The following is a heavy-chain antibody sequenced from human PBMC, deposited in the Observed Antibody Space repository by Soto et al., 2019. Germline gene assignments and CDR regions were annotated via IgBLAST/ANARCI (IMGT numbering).Heavy chain of an antibody. Sequence: SGPTLVNPTQTLTLTCSFSGFSLTAGGVAVGWIRQPPGKALEWLALIYWNDDKRYSPSLKNRLTVTKDTSKNQVVLTLTNMDPVATPTYYCEKNLRYLDAMDVWGQGTTVTVSS. V-gene: IGHV2-5*01. D-gene: IGHD3-9*01. CDR3: EKNLRYLDAMDV. CDR2: IYWNDDK. J-gene: IGHJ6*02. CDR1: GFSLTAGGVA.